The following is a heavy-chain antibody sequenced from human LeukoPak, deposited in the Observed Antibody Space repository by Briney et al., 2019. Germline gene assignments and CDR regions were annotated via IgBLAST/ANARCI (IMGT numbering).Heavy chain of an antibody. J-gene: IGHJ6*03. D-gene: IGHD3-10*01. CDR3: VRLSRGAMNYYMDV. Sequence: GGSLRLSCAASGFNLGTYSMNWVRQAPGKGLEWVGRSRNKANSYSTTFGKSVKGRLTISRDESENSLYLQLNSLKTEDTGVYYCVRLSRGAMNYYMDVWGKGTTVTISS. CDR1: GFNLGTYS. CDR2: SRNKANSYST. V-gene: IGHV3-72*01.